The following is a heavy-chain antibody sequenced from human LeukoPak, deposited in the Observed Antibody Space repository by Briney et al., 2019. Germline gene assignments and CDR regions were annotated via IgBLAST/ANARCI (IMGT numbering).Heavy chain of an antibody. CDR1: W. Sequence: WXXXVRQXXGXXVEWMXXIYPGDSDTRYSPSFQGQVTISADKSISTAYLQWSSLKASDTAMYYCARLEVYDYGGDHFDYWGQGTLVTVSS. V-gene: IGHV5-51*01. CDR2: IYPGDSDT. J-gene: IGHJ4*02. D-gene: IGHD4-23*01. CDR3: ARLEVYDYGGDHFDY.